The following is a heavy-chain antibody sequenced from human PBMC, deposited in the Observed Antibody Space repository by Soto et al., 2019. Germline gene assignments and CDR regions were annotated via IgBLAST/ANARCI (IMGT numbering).Heavy chain of an antibody. CDR3: ARFTRRSSGDY. J-gene: IGHJ4*02. CDR1: GFTFNTYW. D-gene: IGHD6-25*01. V-gene: IGHV3-7*01. Sequence: EVQLVESGGDLVQPGGSLRLSCAASGFTFNTYWMSWVRQAPGKGLQWVANIKEDGSEKYYVDSVKGRFTISRDNAKNSLYLQMNSLGAGDTAMYYCARFTRRSSGDYWGQGTLVTVSS. CDR2: IKEDGSEK.